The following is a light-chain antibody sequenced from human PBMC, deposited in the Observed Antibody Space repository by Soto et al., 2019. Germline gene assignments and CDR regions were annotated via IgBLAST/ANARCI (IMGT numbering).Light chain of an antibody. CDR2: INYDGTH. V-gene: IGLV4-69*01. CDR3: QSLGTGIQV. CDR1: SGYSIYA. Sequence: QPVLTQSPSASASLGASVKLTCTLSSGYSIYAIAWHQQQSGKGPRFLMKINYDGTHSKGDGFYDRFSGSSSGAERHLTIYSLQSEDEADYYCQSLGTGIQVFGGGTKLTVL. J-gene: IGLJ3*02.